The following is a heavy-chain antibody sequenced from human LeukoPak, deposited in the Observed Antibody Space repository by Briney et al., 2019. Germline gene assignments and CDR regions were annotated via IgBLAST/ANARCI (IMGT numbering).Heavy chain of an antibody. CDR1: GGSISSGDYY. V-gene: IGHV4-30-4*01. Sequence: PSQTLSLTCTVSGGSISSGDYYSSCIRQPPGKCLECIWYSFYSVKTYYTPSLKSRVAISVDTSKNQFSLKLNSMTAADTAVYYCARVNIAILGSGAGPVSEGATFDPWGQGTLVTVSS. CDR3: ARVNIAILGSGAGPVSEGATFDP. J-gene: IGHJ5*02. D-gene: IGHD2-15*01. CDR2: SFYSVKT.